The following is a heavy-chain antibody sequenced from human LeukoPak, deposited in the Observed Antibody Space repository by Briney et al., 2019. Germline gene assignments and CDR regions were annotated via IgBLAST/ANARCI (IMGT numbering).Heavy chain of an antibody. V-gene: IGHV5-51*01. Sequence: GESLKISCKGSGYKFSSYWIGWVRQMSGKGLEWMGVINPDDSDIRYSPSFEGQVTISADKSTSTAYLQWNSLEASDTAMYYRARVVVPAAISYWGQGTPVTVFS. CDR2: INPDDSDI. J-gene: IGHJ4*02. CDR3: ARVVVPAAISY. D-gene: IGHD2-2*01. CDR1: GYKFSSYW.